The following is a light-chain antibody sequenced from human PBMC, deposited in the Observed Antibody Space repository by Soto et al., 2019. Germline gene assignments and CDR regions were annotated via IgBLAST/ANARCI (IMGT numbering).Light chain of an antibody. CDR1: SSDVGAYNY. V-gene: IGLV2-11*01. CDR2: DVN. Sequence: QSVLTQPRSVSGSPGQSVTISCTGTSSDVGAYNYVSWYQHHPGKAPKLMIYDVNKRPSGVPDRISGSKSGNSASLTISGLQPEDEADYYCCSYAGRFPDDFGTGTKVTVL. CDR3: CSYAGRFPDD. J-gene: IGLJ1*01.